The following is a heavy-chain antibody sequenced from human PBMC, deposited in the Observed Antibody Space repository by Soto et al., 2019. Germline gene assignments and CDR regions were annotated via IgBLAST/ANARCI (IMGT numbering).Heavy chain of an antibody. V-gene: IGHV1-69*01. CDR2: IIPIFGTA. Sequence: QVQQVQSGAEVKKPGSSVKVSCKASGGTFSSYAISWVRQAPGQGLEWMGGIIPIFGTANYAQKFQGRVTITADESTSTAYMELSSLRSEDTAVYYCARGGGNPNLPDWYFDLWGRGTLVTVSS. CDR1: GGTFSSYA. CDR3: ARGGGNPNLPDWYFDL. D-gene: IGHD2-15*01. J-gene: IGHJ2*01.